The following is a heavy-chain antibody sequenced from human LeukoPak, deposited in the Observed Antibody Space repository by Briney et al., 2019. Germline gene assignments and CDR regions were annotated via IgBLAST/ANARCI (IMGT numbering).Heavy chain of an antibody. Sequence: GGSLRLSCAASGFTFSSYGMHWVRQAPGKGLEWVAFIRYDGSNKYYADSVKGRFTISRDNSKNTLYLQMNNLRAEDTAVYYCAKAQYADDAFDIWGQGTMVTVSS. CDR3: AKAQYADDAFDI. CDR1: GFTFSSYG. J-gene: IGHJ3*02. CDR2: IRYDGSNK. V-gene: IGHV3-30*02.